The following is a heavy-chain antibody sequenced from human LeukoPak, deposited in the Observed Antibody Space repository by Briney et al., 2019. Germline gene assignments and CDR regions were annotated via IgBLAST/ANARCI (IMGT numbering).Heavy chain of an antibody. D-gene: IGHD1-26*01. CDR3: AGQGGATNDY. J-gene: IGHJ4*02. V-gene: IGHV3-23*01. CDR2: SGTDGDT. CDR1: GFTFDRSA. Sequence: GGSLRLSCAASGFTFDRSAMNWVRQAPGKGLEWVSASGTDGDTYYADSVKGRFTISRDNSKNTLYLQMNSLRAEDTAVYYCAGQGGATNDYWGQGTLVTVSS.